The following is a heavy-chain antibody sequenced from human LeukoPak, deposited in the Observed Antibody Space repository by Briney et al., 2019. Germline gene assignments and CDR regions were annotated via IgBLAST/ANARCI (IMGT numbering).Heavy chain of an antibody. CDR3: ARHGPSYYFDY. V-gene: IGHV3-48*01. Sequence: GGSLRLSCVASGFTFSHYSMNWVRQAPGKGLEWVSYISSSSSTIYYADSVKGRFTISRDNAKNSLYLQMNSLRAEDTAVYYCARHGPSYYFDYWGQGTLVTVSS. CDR2: ISSSSSTI. CDR1: GFTFSHYS. J-gene: IGHJ4*02. D-gene: IGHD3-16*01.